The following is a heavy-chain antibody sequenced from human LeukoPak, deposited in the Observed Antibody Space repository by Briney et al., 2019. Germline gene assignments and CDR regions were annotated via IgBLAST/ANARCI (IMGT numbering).Heavy chain of an antibody. CDR1: GYTFTSYD. J-gene: IGHJ4*02. Sequence: ASVKVSCKASGYTFTSYDIHWVRQATGQGLEWMGWMNPNSGNTGYAQKFQGRVTMTRNTSISTAYMELSSLRSEDTAVYYCARHCSSTSSFDYWGQGTLVTVSS. D-gene: IGHD2-2*01. CDR2: MNPNSGNT. CDR3: ARHCSSTSSFDY. V-gene: IGHV1-8*01.